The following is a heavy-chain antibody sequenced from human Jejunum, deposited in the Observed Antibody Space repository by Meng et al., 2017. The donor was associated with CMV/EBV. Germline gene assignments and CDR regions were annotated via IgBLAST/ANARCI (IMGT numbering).Heavy chain of an antibody. CDR3: ATLGFRRIDY. D-gene: IGHD5-18*01. CDR2: IKPDGSEN. V-gene: IGHV3-7*01. Sequence: CAASGFSFSSTWMGWVRQGPRKGLEWVANIKPDGSENWSTDSVKGRFTISRDNAKNSLFLQMNSLRADDTAVYFCATLGFRRIDYWGQGTLVTVSS. CDR1: GFSFSSTW. J-gene: IGHJ4*02.